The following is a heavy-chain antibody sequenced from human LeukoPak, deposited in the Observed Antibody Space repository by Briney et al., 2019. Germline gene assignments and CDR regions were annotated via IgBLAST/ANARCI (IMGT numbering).Heavy chain of an antibody. CDR3: ARDCDILTGHNP. D-gene: IGHD3-9*01. Sequence: GSSVKVSCKASGGTFSSYAISWVRQAPGQGLEWMGGIIPIFGTANYAQKFQGRVTITADKSTSTAYMELSSLRSEDTAVYYCARDCDILTGHNPWGQGTLVTVSS. V-gene: IGHV1-69*06. J-gene: IGHJ5*02. CDR1: GGTFSSYA. CDR2: IIPIFGTA.